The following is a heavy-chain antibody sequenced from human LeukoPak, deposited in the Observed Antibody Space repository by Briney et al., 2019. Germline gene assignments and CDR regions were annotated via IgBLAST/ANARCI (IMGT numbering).Heavy chain of an antibody. D-gene: IGHD3-3*01. J-gene: IGHJ4*02. CDR1: GGTFSSYA. CDR3: ARDQYYDFWSGRKPHFDY. V-gene: IGHV1-69*04. Sequence: GASVKVSCKASGGTFSSYAISWVRQAPGQGLEWMGRIIPILGIANYAQKLQGRVTMTTDTSTSTAYMELRSLRSDDTAVYYCARDQYYDFWSGRKPHFDYWGQGTLVTVSS. CDR2: IIPILGIA.